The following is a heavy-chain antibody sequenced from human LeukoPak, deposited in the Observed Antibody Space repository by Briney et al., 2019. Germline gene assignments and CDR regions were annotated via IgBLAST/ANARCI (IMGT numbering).Heavy chain of an antibody. CDR2: ISGSGGST. CDR1: GFAFSTYA. Sequence: GGSLRLSCAASGFAFSTYAMSWVRQAPGKGLEWVSGISGSGGSTYYADSVKGRFTISRDNSKNTLYVQMNSLRAEDTAIYFCAKATYASSWNLYFDYWGQGTLVTVSS. D-gene: IGHD6-13*01. CDR3: AKATYASSWNLYFDY. V-gene: IGHV3-23*01. J-gene: IGHJ4*02.